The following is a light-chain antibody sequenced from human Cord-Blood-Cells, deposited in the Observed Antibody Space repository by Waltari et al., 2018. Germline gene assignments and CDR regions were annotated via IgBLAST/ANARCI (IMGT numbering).Light chain of an antibody. CDR3: QQSYSTLT. CDR1: QSSSSY. V-gene: IGKV1-39*01. CDR2: AAS. J-gene: IGKJ4*01. Sequence: DIQMTPSPSSLSASVGDRVTITCRASQSSSSYLNWYQQKPGKAHKLLIYAASSLQSGVPSRFSGSGSGTDFTLTISSLQPEDFATYYCQQSYSTLTFGGGTKVEIK.